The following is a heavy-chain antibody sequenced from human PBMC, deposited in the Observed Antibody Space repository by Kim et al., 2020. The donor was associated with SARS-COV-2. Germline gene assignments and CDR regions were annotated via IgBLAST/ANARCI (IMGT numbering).Heavy chain of an antibody. CDR1: GFTFSSYG. CDR3: AKAIALLWFGESHNPSWFDA. V-gene: IGHV3-30*18. CDR2: ISYDGSNK. Sequence: GGSLRLSCAASGFTFSSYGMHWVRQAPGKGLEWVAVISYDGSNKYYADSVKGRFTISRDNSKNTLYLHMNSLRAEDTAVYYCAKAIALLWFGESHNPSWFDAWGQGTLVTVSS. J-gene: IGHJ5*02. D-gene: IGHD3-10*01.